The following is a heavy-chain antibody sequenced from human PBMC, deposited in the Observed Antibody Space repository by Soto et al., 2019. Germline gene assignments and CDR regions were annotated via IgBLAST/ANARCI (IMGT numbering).Heavy chain of an antibody. CDR1: GGTFNKFA. CDR3: ARRYCASDNCPLFYYFVDL. CDR2: IIPVFRSA. V-gene: IGHV1-69*13. J-gene: IGHJ6*02. D-gene: IGHD2-21*02. Sequence: SVKVSCKASGGTFNKFAFSWVRQAPGQGFEWMGGIIPVFRSANYAQRFRGRITITADEYTSTVYLYLNDLRSDDTAVYYCARRYCASDNCPLFYYFVDLWGLGTTVTVSS.